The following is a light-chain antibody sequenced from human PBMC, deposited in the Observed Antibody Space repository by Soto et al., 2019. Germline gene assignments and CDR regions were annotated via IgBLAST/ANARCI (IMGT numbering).Light chain of an antibody. J-gene: IGKJ3*01. CDR2: DVS. V-gene: IGKV3-11*01. CDR1: QSVSKF. Sequence: EIVLTQSPATLSLSPGERVTLSCRASQSVSKFLAWYQQRPGQAPRLLMYDVSNRATGIPARFRGSGSGTDFTPTISGLEPEDVAVYYCQHRSNFGPGNKVDIK. CDR3: QHRSN.